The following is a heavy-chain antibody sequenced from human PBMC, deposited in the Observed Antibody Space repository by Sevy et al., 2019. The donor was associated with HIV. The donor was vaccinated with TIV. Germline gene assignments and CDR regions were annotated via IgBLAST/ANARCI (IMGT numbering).Heavy chain of an antibody. D-gene: IGHD3-22*01. CDR3: ARAPSWYDSSGYNALDI. CDR2: INPSGGTT. V-gene: IGHV1-46*02. J-gene: IGHJ3*02. Sequence: ASLKVSCKASGDTFNNYHVHWVRQAPGQGLEWMGIINPSGGTTSYAQKFQGRVTMTRDTSTSTVYMELSSLRSEDTAVYYCARAPSWYDSSGYNALDIWGQGTMVTVSS. CDR1: GDTFNNYH.